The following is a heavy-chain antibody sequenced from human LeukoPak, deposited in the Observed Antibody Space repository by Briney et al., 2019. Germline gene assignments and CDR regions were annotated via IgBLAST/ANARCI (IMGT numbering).Heavy chain of an antibody. CDR2: INTNTANP. CDR3: ARALVVAARTYFFDY. Sequence: ASVKVSCKASGYSFTRYSVNWVRQAPGQGLEWMGWINTNTANPTYAQGFTGQFVFSLDTSVSTAYLQISSLKAEDTAVYYCARALVVAARTYFFDYWGQGTLVTVSS. CDR1: GYSFTRYS. J-gene: IGHJ4*02. D-gene: IGHD2-15*01. V-gene: IGHV7-4-1*02.